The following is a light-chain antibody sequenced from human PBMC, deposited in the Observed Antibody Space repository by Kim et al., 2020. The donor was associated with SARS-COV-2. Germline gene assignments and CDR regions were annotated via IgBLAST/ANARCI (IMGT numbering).Light chain of an antibody. CDR3: SSYTSSSTYV. CDR2: DVS. CDR1: SSDVGGYNY. V-gene: IGLV2-14*03. Sequence: GQSSTISCTGTSSDVGGYNYVSCYQQHPGKAPKLMIYDVSNRPSGVSNRFSGSKSGNTASLTISGLQAEDEADYYCSSYTSSSTYVFGTGTKVTVL. J-gene: IGLJ1*01.